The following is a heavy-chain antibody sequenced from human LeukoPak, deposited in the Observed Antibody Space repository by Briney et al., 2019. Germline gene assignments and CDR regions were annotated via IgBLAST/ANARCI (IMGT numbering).Heavy chain of an antibody. V-gene: IGHV1-18*01. CDR2: ISAYNGNT. CDR1: GYTFTSYG. CDR3: ARDGNRYYYDSSGYYPLDY. J-gene: IGHJ4*02. D-gene: IGHD3-22*01. Sequence: ASVKVSCKASGYTFTSYGISWVRQAPGQGLEWMGWISAYNGNTNYAQKLQGRVTMTTDTSTSTAYMELRSLRSDDTAVYYCARDGNRYYYDSSGYYPLDYWGRGTLVTVSS.